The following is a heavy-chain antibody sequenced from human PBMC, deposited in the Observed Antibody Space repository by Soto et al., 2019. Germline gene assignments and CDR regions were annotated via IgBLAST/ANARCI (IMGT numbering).Heavy chain of an antibody. CDR3: ARDFGYGDYVDC. D-gene: IGHD4-17*01. V-gene: IGHV3-48*02. CDR2: ISSGSITI. CDR1: GFTFSSYS. J-gene: IGHJ4*02. Sequence: GGSLRLSCAASGFTFSSYSMNWVRQAPGKGLEWVSYISSGSITIYYADSVKGRFTISRDNAKNSLYLQLNSLRDEDTAVCYCARDFGYGDYVDCWGQGTLVTVSS.